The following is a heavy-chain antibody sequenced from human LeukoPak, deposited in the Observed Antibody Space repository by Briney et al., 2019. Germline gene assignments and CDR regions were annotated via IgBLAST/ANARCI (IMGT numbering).Heavy chain of an antibody. V-gene: IGHV5-51*01. CDR3: ARQEYWSGGSCYTWFDP. CDR2: IYPADSGI. J-gene: IGHJ5*02. Sequence: GESLKISCKGSGYSINNYWIGWVRQMPGKGLEWMGIIYPADSGIRYSPSFQGQVTISADKSISTAYLQWSSLKASDTAMYYCARQEYWSGGSCYTWFDPWGQGTLVTVSS. D-gene: IGHD2-15*01. CDR1: GYSINNYW.